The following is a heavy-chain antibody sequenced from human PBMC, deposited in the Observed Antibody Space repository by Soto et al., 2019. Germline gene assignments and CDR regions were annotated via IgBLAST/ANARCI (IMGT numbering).Heavy chain of an antibody. D-gene: IGHD2-2*01. CDR3: AKGLVPAAKTSLNDY. V-gene: IGHV3-23*01. J-gene: IGHJ4*02. CDR1: GFTFSNYA. CDR2: ISDNGGST. Sequence: GGSLRLSCAASGFTFSNYAMTWVRQAPGKGLEWVSTISDNGGSTFYADSVKGRFTISRDNSRKTLYLQMNSLRAEDTAVYYCAKGLVPAAKTSLNDYWGQGTLVTVSS.